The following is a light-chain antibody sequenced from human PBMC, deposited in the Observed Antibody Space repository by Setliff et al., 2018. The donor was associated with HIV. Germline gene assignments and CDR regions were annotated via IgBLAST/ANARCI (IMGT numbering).Light chain of an antibody. V-gene: IGLV1-40*01. CDR1: SSNIGADYD. CDR2: GNT. CDR3: QSFDNSLDGYV. J-gene: IGLJ1*01. Sequence: QSVLTQPPSVSGAPGQRVTISCTGGSSNIGADYDVHWYQQLPGTAPKLLIYGNTNRPSGVPDRFSASKSGTSASLAISGLQAEDEADYYCQSFDNSLDGYVFGAGTKATVL.